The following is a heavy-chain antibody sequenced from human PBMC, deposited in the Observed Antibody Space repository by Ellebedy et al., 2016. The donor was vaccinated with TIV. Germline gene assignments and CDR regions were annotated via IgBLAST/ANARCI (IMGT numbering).Heavy chain of an antibody. CDR3: REGHYSDV. J-gene: IGHJ4*02. Sequence: GGSLRLXCATSGFTFGDFFMSWVRHAPGRGLQWVSTISAGGDDTYLADSVKGRFTISRDNSRNILYLQMSSLRDEDSAIYYCREGHYSDVWGQGTQVTVSA. CDR2: ISAGGDDT. CDR1: GFTFGDFF. V-gene: IGHV3-23*01.